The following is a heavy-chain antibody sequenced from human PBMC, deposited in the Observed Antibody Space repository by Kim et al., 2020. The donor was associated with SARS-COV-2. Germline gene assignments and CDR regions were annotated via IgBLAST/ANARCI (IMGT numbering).Heavy chain of an antibody. CDR2: IIPILGIA. V-gene: IGHV1-69*04. CDR3: ARGRYCSSTSCYIKLYNWFDP. CDR1: GGTFSSYA. D-gene: IGHD2-2*02. Sequence: SVKVSCKASGGTFSSYAISWVRQAPGQGLEWMGRIIPILGIANYAQKFQGRVTITADKSTSTAYMELSSLRSEDTAVYYCARGRYCSSTSCYIKLYNWFDPWGQGTLVTVSS. J-gene: IGHJ5*02.